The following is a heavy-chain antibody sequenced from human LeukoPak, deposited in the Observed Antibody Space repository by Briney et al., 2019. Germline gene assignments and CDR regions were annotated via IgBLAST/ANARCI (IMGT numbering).Heavy chain of an antibody. CDR2: IYPDDSDT. CDR1: GYSFTTYW. V-gene: IGHV5-51*01. D-gene: IGHD4-17*01. Sequence: GESLKISCKDSGYSFTTYWIGWVRQMPGKGLEWMGIIYPDDSDTRYSPSFQGQVTISADKSINTAYLQWSSLKASDTAIYYCARYATLTTSGDYWGQGTLVTVSS. J-gene: IGHJ4*02. CDR3: ARYATLTTSGDY.